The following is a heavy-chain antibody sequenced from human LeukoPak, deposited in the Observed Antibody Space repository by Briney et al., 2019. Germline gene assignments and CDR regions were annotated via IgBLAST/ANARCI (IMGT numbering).Heavy chain of an antibody. V-gene: IGHV3-48*01. CDR3: ARAHGDYLYGMDV. Sequence: GGSLRLSCAASGFTFSSYSMNWVRQAPGKGLEWVSYISSSSSTIYYADSVKGRFTISRDNAKNSLYLQMNSLRSDDTAVYYCARAHGDYLYGMDVWGQGTTVTVSS. CDR1: GFTFSSYS. D-gene: IGHD4-17*01. J-gene: IGHJ6*02. CDR2: ISSSSSTI.